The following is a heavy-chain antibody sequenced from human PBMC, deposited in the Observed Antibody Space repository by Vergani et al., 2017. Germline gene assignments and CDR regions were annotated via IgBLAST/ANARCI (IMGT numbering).Heavy chain of an antibody. Sequence: QVQLVQSGAEVKKPGASVKVSCKASGYTFTGYYMHWVRQAPGQGLEWMGRINPNRGGTNYAQKFQGRVTMTRDTSISTAYMELSRLRADDTSVYYCARALRLRGDFDYWGQGTLVTVSS. CDR1: GYTFTGYY. CDR2: INPNRGGT. D-gene: IGHD5/OR15-5a*01. J-gene: IGHJ4*02. V-gene: IGHV1-2*02. CDR3: ARALRLRGDFDY.